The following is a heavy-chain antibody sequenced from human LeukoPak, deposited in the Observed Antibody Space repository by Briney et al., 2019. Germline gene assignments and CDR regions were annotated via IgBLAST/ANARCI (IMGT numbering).Heavy chain of an antibody. J-gene: IGHJ4*02. D-gene: IGHD1-7*01. CDR2: IYNSGST. V-gene: IGHV4-59*01. CDR1: GVSISIYY. CDR3: VRDRELNY. Sequence: SETLSLACTVSGVSISIYYWSWVRQPPGKGLEWIGYIYNSGSTIYNPSLKSRATISADTSKNQFSLQLSSVTAADTAVYYCVRDRELNYWGQGTLVTVSS.